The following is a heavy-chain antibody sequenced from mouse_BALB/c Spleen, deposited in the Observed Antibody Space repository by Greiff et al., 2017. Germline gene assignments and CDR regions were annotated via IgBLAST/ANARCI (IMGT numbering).Heavy chain of an antibody. D-gene: IGHD2-2*01. CDR1: GYTFTSYV. J-gene: IGHJ3*01. V-gene: IGHV1-14*01. CDR2: INPYNDGT. CDR3: AREADYGYAWFAY. Sequence: VQLQQSGPELVKPGASVKMSCKASGYTFTSYVMHWVKQKPGQGLEWIGYINPYNDGTKYNEKFKGKATLTSDKSSSTAYMELSSLTSEDSAVYYCAREADYGYAWFAYWGQGTLVTVSA.